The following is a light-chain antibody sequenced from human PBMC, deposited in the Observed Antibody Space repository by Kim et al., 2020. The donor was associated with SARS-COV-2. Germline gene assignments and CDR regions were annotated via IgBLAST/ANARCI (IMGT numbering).Light chain of an antibody. CDR1: RSVSSN. CDR3: QQYNNWPYT. V-gene: IGKV3-15*01. J-gene: IGKJ2*01. CDR2: GAS. Sequence: SVSPGERATLPCRASRSVSSNLAWYQQKPGQAPSLLIYGASTSATGIPARFSGSGSGTEFTLTISSLQSEDFAVYYCQQYNNWPYTFGQGTKLEI.